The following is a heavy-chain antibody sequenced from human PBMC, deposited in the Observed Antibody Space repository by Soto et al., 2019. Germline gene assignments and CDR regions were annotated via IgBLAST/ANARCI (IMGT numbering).Heavy chain of an antibody. CDR2: ISCSGGGT. J-gene: IGHJ4*02. Sequence: EVQLVESGGGLVQPGGSLRLSCAASGFTFSSYAMSWVRQAPGKGLEWVSGISCSGGGTYYADSVKGRFTISRDNSKSTLYLQMNSLRAEDTAIHYCAKGDGGGSFLKFDHWGQGTLVTVSS. D-gene: IGHD2-15*01. CDR1: GFTFSSYA. CDR3: AKGDGGGSFLKFDH. V-gene: IGHV3-23*04.